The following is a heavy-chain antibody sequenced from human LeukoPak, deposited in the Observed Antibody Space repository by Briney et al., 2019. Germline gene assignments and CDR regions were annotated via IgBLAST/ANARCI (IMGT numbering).Heavy chain of an antibody. Sequence: GGSLRLSCVASGFTFSSYWMHWVRQDPRKGLVWVSRINGDGRNINYADSVRGRFTISRDNAKNTLYLQMNSLRAEDTALYYCAKAEVYDSSGYYTDWGQGTLVTVSS. CDR1: GFTFSSYW. J-gene: IGHJ4*02. CDR3: AKAEVYDSSGYYTD. CDR2: INGDGRNI. V-gene: IGHV3-74*01. D-gene: IGHD3-22*01.